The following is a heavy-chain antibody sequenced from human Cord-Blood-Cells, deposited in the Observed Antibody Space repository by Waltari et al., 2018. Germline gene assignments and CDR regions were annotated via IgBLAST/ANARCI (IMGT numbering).Heavy chain of an antibody. CDR3: ARGRRVWAARYWYFDL. V-gene: IGHV4-34*01. Sequence: QVQLQQWCAGLLKPSATLSLPCAAYGGSFSGYYWSWIRQPPGKGLKWVGKINHSGSTNDNPPLKIRITISAETSKTQFSLKLRSVTATNTAVYYCARGRRVWAARYWYFDLWGRGTLVTVSS. D-gene: IGHD6-6*01. J-gene: IGHJ2*01. CDR1: GGSFSGYY. CDR2: INHSGST.